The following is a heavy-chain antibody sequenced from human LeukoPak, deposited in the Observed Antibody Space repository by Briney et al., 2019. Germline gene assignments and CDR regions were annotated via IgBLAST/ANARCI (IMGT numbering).Heavy chain of an antibody. CDR1: GYTFTGYY. J-gene: IGHJ5*02. CDR3: EGGIRDFDWFLFDP. CDR2: INPNSGGT. V-gene: IGHV1-2*02. D-gene: IGHD3-9*01. Sequence: ASVKVSCKASGYTFTGYYMHWVRQAPGQGLEWMGWINPNSGGTNYAQKFQGRVTMTRDTSISTAYMELSRLRSDDTFFYQAEGGIRDFDWFLFDPWGQGTLVTVSS.